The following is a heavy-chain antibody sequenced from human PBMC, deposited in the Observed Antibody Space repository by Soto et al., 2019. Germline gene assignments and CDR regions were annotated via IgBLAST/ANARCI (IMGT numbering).Heavy chain of an antibody. CDR3: ARGVEYSLSVDP. Sequence: SATLSLTCPVSGGSLSSGDYYWSWIRQPPGKGLEWIGYIYYSGSTYYNPSLKSRVTISVDTSKNQFSLKLSSVTAADTAVYYCARGVEYSLSVDPWGQGTLVTVSS. V-gene: IGHV4-30-4*01. CDR1: GGSLSSGDYY. D-gene: IGHD5-18*01. CDR2: IYYSGST. J-gene: IGHJ5*02.